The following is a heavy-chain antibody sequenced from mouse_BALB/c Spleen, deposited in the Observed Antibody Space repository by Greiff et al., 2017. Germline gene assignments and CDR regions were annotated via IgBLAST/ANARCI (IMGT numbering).Heavy chain of an antibody. CDR1: GFTFSSFG. Sequence: EVKLVESGGGLVQPGGSRKLSCAASGFTFSSFGMHWVRQAPEKGLEWVAYISSGSSTIYYADTVKGRFTISRDNPKNTLFLQMTSLRSEDTAMYYCAAAGDAMDYWGQGTSVTVSS. J-gene: IGHJ4*01. V-gene: IGHV5-17*02. CDR3: AAAGDAMDY. CDR2: ISSGSSTI.